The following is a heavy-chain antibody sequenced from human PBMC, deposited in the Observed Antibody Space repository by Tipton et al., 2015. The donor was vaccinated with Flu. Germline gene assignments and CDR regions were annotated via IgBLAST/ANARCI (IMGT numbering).Heavy chain of an antibody. D-gene: IGHD3-10*01. CDR3: ARARWEYYYGSGTSRRDNWFDP. Sequence: QVQLVQSGAEVKKPGASVKVSCKASGYTFTGYYMHWVRQAPGQGLEWMGRINPNSGGTNSAQKFQGRVTMTRDTSISTAYMELSRLRSDDTAVYYCARARWEYYYGSGTSRRDNWFDPWGQGTLVTVSS. V-gene: IGHV1-2*06. CDR2: INPNSGGT. J-gene: IGHJ5*02. CDR1: GYTFTGYY.